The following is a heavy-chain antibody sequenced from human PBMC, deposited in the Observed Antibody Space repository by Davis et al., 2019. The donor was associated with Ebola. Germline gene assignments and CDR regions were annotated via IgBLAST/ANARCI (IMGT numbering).Heavy chain of an antibody. J-gene: IGHJ3*02. Sequence: SVKVSCKASRYTFTGYYMHWVRQAPGQGREWRGWINPNSGGTNYAQKFQGWVTMTRDTSISTAYMELSRLRSDDTAVYYCARYIYEADAFDIWGQGTMVTVSS. CDR3: ARYIYEADAFDI. V-gene: IGHV1-2*04. CDR1: RYTFTGYY. D-gene: IGHD5/OR15-5a*01. CDR2: INPNSGGT.